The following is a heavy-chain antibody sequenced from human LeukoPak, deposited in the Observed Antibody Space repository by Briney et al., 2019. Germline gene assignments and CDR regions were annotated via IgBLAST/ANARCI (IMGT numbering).Heavy chain of an antibody. CDR2: IYYSGST. CDR3: AALHGGNSGGFDY. Sequence: SETLSLTRTVSGGFLSSYYWSWIRQPPGKGLEGIGYIYYSGSTNYNPSLKSRVTISVATSKNQFYLKLSSVTAADTAVYYCAALHGGNSGGFDYWGQGTLVTVSS. V-gene: IGHV4-59*01. CDR1: GGFLSSYY. D-gene: IGHD4-23*01. J-gene: IGHJ4*02.